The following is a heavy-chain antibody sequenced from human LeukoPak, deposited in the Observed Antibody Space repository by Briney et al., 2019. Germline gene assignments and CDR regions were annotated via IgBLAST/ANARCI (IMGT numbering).Heavy chain of an antibody. Sequence: SETLSLTCTVSGGSISSFYWSWIRQPPGKGLEWIGSIYHSGSTYYNPSLKSRVTISVDTSKNQFSLKLSSVTAADTAVYYCATTLIPGIAAAGTAIYYYYYGMDVWGQGTTVTVSS. V-gene: IGHV4-59*08. J-gene: IGHJ6*02. CDR2: IYHSGST. D-gene: IGHD6-13*01. CDR3: ATTLIPGIAAAGTAIYYYYYGMDV. CDR1: GGSISSFY.